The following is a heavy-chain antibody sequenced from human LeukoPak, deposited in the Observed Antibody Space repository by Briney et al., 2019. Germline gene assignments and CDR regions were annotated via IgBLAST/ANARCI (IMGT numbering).Heavy chain of an antibody. CDR2: INGDGSST. D-gene: IGHD4-23*01. Sequence: PGGSLRLSCAASGFTFSDYWMHWVRQAPGKGLVWVSRINGDGSSTSYADSVKGRFTISRDNVKNTLYLQMNSLRAEDTAVYYCARDGGNSFVGNYFDYWGQGTLVTVSS. J-gene: IGHJ4*02. CDR1: GFTFSDYW. CDR3: ARDGGNSFVGNYFDY. V-gene: IGHV3-74*01.